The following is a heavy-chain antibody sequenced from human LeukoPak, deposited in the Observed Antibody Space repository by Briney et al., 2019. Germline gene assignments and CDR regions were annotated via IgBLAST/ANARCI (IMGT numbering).Heavy chain of an antibody. CDR3: AKNAPYDFWSGYPGYFDY. CDR2: INTGGSTI. J-gene: IGHJ4*02. Sequence: GGSLRLSCAASGLTFSSYDMNWVRQAPGNGLEWISYINTGGSTIYYADSVKGRFTISRDNSKNTLYLQMNSLRAEDTAVYYCAKNAPYDFWSGYPGYFDYWGQGTLVTVSS. CDR1: GLTFSSYD. D-gene: IGHD3-3*01. V-gene: IGHV3-23*01.